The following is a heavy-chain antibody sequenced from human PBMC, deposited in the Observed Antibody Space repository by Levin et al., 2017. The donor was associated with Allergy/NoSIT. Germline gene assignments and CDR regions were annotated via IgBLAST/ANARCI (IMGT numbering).Heavy chain of an antibody. V-gene: IGHV4-59*01. J-gene: IGHJ4*02. CDR3: ATSPLYCSGGSCYTGGSYFDS. CDR2: MYRSGYI. CDR1: ADSISSYY. Sequence: SETLSLTCTVSADSISSYYCSWIRQPPGKGLEWIGYMYRSGYINYNPSLKSRVTLSLDTSKSQFSLKLNSVTAADTAVYYCATSPLYCSGGSCYTGGSYFDSWGQGTLVTVSS. D-gene: IGHD2-15*01.